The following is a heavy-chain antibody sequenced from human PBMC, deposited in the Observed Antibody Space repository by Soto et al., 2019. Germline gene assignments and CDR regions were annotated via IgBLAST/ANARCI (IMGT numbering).Heavy chain of an antibody. CDR1: GGSISSYY. J-gene: IGHJ4*02. Sequence: SETLSLTCTVSGGSISSYYWSWIRQPPGKGLEWIGYIYYSGSTNYNPSLKSRVTISVDTSKNQFSLKLSSVTAADTAVYYCARGGRSDFWSGYYNYWGQGTLVTVSS. D-gene: IGHD3-3*01. CDR2: IYYSGST. V-gene: IGHV4-59*01. CDR3: ARGGRSDFWSGYYNY.